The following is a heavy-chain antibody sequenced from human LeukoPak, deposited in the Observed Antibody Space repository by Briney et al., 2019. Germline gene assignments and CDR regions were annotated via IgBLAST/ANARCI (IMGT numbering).Heavy chain of an antibody. CDR3: ARVPPSAHQLLSSDY. CDR1: GYTFTNYG. Sequence: GASVIVSCKASGYTFTNYGISWVRQAPGQGLEWMAWISANNGETRYAQNLQGRVTMTTDTSTSTAYMELRSLRSDDTAVYYCARVPPSAHQLLSSDYWGQGTQVTHSS. CDR2: ISANNGET. J-gene: IGHJ4*02. V-gene: IGHV1-18*04. D-gene: IGHD2-2*01.